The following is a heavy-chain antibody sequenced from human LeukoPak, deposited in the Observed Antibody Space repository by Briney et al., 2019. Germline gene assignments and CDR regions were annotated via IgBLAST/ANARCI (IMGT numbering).Heavy chain of an antibody. CDR3: ARGTDYYDSSGYLFDY. D-gene: IGHD3-22*01. CDR2: IYYSGST. J-gene: IGHJ4*02. CDR1: GGSISSGDYY. V-gene: IGHV4-30-4*01. Sequence: SETLSLTCTVSGGSISSGDYYWSWIRQPPGKGLEWIGYIYYSGSTYYNPSLKSRVTISVDTSKNQFSLKLSSVTAADTAVYYCARGTDYYDSSGYLFDYWGQGTLDTVSS.